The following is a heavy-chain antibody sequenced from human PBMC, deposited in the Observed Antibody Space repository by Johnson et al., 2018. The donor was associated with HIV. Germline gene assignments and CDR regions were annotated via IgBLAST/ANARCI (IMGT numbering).Heavy chain of an antibody. D-gene: IGHD3-3*02. CDR1: GFTFNRYA. CDR2: IWYDGREM. J-gene: IGHJ3*02. V-gene: IGHV3-33*03. Sequence: QVQLVESGGGLVKPGGSLRLSCAASGFTFNRYAMHWVRQAPGKGLEWVSVIWYDGREMYYVDSVKGRFTISRDNANNSLYVQMNSLRAEDTAVYYCAKNQEVSREDAFDIWGQGTMVTVSS. CDR3: AKNQEVSREDAFDI.